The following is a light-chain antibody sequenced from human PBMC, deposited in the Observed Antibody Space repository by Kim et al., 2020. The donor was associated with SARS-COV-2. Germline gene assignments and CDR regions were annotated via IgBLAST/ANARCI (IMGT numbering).Light chain of an antibody. V-gene: IGLV3-21*04. CDR3: QVWDSSSDHPE. CDR1: NIGSKS. J-gene: IGLJ3*02. Sequence: SYELTQPPSVSVAPGKTARITCGGNNIGSKSVHWYQQKPGQAPVLVIYYDSDRPSGIPERFSGSNSGNTATLTISRVEAGDEADYYCQVWDSSSDHPEFGGGTQLTVL. CDR2: YDS.